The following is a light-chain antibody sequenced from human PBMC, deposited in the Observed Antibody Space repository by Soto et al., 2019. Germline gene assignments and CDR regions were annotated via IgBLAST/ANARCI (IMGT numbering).Light chain of an antibody. V-gene: IGKV1-9*01. CDR3: QQLNSDPPYT. J-gene: IGKJ2*01. CDR2: GAS. CDR1: QGISSY. Sequence: DIQLTQSPSFLSASVGDRVTITCRASQGISSYLAWYQQKPGKAPKLLIYGASTLQSGVPSRFSGSGSGTAFTLTISRLQPEDFATYYCQQLNSDPPYTFGQGTKLEIK.